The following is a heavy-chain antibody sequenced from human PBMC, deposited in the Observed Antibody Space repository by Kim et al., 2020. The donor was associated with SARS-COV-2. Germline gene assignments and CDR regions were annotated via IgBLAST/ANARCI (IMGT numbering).Heavy chain of an antibody. D-gene: IGHD3-9*01. CDR2: ISGSGGST. Sequence: GGSLRLSCAASGFTFSSYAMSWVRQAPGKGLEWVSAISGSGGSTYYADSVKGRFTISRDNSKNTLYLQMNSLRAEDTAVYYCAKDLGDNFDWLLLPDYWGQGTLVTVSS. CDR3: AKDLGDNFDWLLLPDY. J-gene: IGHJ4*02. V-gene: IGHV3-23*01. CDR1: GFTFSSYA.